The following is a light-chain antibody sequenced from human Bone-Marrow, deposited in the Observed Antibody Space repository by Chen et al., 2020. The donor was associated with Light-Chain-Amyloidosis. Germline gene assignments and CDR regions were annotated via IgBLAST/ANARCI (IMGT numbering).Light chain of an antibody. J-gene: IGLJ2*01. V-gene: IGLV3-25*03. CDR2: RDT. Sequence: SYTLTQPPSVSVSPRPTARITCSGDDLPTKYAYWYQQKPGQAPVLVIHRDTERPSGISERFSGSSSGTTATLTISGVQAEDEADYHCQSADSSGTYEVIFGGGTKLTVL. CDR3: QSADSSGTYEVI. CDR1: DLPTKY.